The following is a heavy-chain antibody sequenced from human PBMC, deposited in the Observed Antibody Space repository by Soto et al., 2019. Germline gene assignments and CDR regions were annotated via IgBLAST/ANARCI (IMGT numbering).Heavy chain of an antibody. V-gene: IGHV1-3*01. D-gene: IGHD3-10*01. CDR3: ARDYPITRVRGVRYYYMDV. CDR2: INAGNGNT. J-gene: IGHJ6*03. Sequence: QVQLVQSGAEVKKPGASVKVSCKASGYTFTSYAMHWVRQAPGQRLEWMGWINAGNGNTKYSQKFQGRVTITRETTASTAYMELSSLRSEDTAVYYCARDYPITRVRGVRYYYMDVWGKGTTVTVSS. CDR1: GYTFTSYA.